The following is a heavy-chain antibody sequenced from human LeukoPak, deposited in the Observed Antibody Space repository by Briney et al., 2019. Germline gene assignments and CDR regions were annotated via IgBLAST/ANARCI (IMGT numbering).Heavy chain of an antibody. CDR1: GGSFSGYY. CDR2: INHSGST. Sequence: KPSETLSLTCAVYGGSFSGYYWSWIRQPPGKGLEWIGEINHSGSTNYNPSLKSRVTISVDTSKNQFSQKLSSVTAADTAVYYCARRTTAMVTIDYWGQGTLVTVSS. V-gene: IGHV4-34*01. CDR3: ARRTTAMVTIDY. D-gene: IGHD5-18*01. J-gene: IGHJ4*02.